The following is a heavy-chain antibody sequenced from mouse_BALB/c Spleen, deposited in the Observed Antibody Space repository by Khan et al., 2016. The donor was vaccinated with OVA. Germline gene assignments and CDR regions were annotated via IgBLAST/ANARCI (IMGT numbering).Heavy chain of an antibody. Sequence: VQLQQSGPELVKPGASVKMSCKASGFTFTSYVMHWVKQKPGLGLEWIGYIYPFNDDTKYNEKFKGKATLTSDKSSSTAYMELSSLTSEDSEVYYCAPVGNYYVSFAYWGQGTLVTVSA. CDR2: IYPFNDDT. J-gene: IGHJ3*01. V-gene: IGHV1S136*01. CDR1: GFTFTSYV. D-gene: IGHD1-1*01. CDR3: APVGNYYVSFAY.